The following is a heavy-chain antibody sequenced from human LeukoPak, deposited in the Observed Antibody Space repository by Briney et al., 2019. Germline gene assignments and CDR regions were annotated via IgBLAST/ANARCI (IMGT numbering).Heavy chain of an antibody. CDR2: ISSSSSYI. D-gene: IGHD4-17*01. CDR3: ASAFDYVPDY. J-gene: IGHJ4*02. V-gene: IGHV3-21*01. CDR1: GFTFSSYG. Sequence: PGGSLRLSCAASGFTFSSYGMNWIRQAPGKGLEWVSSISSSSSYIYYADSVKGRFTISRDNAKNSLYLQMNSLRAEDTAVYYCASAFDYVPDYWGQGTLVTVSS.